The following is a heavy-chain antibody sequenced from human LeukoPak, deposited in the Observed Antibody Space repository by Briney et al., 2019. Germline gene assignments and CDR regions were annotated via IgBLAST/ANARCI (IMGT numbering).Heavy chain of an antibody. V-gene: IGHV2-5*02. J-gene: IGHJ4*02. CDR1: GFSLSTSGVG. CDR2: IYWDDDK. Sequence: SGPTLVKPTQTLTLTCTFSGFSLSTSGVGVGWIRQPPGKALEWLALIYWDDDKRYSPSLKSRLTITKDTSKNQVVLTMTNMDPVDTATYYCAHSRSRGRFTFGGVTATFDYWGQGTLVTVSS. CDR3: AHSRSRGRFTFGGVTATFDY. D-gene: IGHD3-16*01.